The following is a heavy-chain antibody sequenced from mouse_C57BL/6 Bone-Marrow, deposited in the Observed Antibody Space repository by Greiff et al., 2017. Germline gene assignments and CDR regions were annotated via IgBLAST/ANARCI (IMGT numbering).Heavy chain of an antibody. CDR1: GYTFTSYW. J-gene: IGHJ4*01. Sequence: QVQLQQPGTELVKPGASVKLSCKASGYTFTSYWMHWVQQRPGQGLEWIGNLNPSNGGTNYTAKFKSKATLTVDKSARTAYMQLSSLTSEASAVYYCARGGGHYYAMDYWGQGTSVTVSS. CDR3: ARGGGHYYAMDY. CDR2: LNPSNGGT. V-gene: IGHV1-53*01.